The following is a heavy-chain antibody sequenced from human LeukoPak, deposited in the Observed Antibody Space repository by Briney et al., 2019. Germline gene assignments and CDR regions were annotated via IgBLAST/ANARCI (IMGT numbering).Heavy chain of an antibody. D-gene: IGHD3-10*01. CDR2: FDPEDGET. Sequence: ASVKVSCKVSGYTLTELSMHWVRQAPGKGLEWMGGFDPEDGETIYAQKFQGRVTMTEDTSTDTAYMELSSLRSEDTAVYYCATRTMVRGVIPAWGQGTLVTVSS. CDR3: ATRTMVRGVIPA. CDR1: GYTLTELS. V-gene: IGHV1-24*01. J-gene: IGHJ5*02.